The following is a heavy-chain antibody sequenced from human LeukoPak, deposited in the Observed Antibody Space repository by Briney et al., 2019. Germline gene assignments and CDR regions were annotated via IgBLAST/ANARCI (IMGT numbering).Heavy chain of an antibody. J-gene: IGHJ4*01. CDR3: AVTGSSGFFDY. Sequence: PGGSLRLSCAASGFTFSSYWMHWVRQVPGKGLVWVSRINSDGTDTTYADSVKGRFTISRDNAKNTLYLQMNSLRAEDTAVYYCAVTGSSGFFDYWGHGTLVTVSS. CDR1: GFTFSSYW. D-gene: IGHD6-19*01. V-gene: IGHV3-74*01. CDR2: INSDGTDT.